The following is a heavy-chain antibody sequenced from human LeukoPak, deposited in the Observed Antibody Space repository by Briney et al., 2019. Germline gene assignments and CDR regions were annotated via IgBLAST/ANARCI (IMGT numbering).Heavy chain of an antibody. V-gene: IGHV3-23*01. J-gene: IGHJ6*02. D-gene: IGHD3-10*01. Sequence: PGGSLRLSCAASGFIFSNYAMTWVRQAPGKGLEWVSILGGLSESVYYPDSVKGRFTVSRDNSKDTLYLEINSLRGEDTATYYCARRWLGDPYGMDVWGQGTTVTVSS. CDR3: ARRWLGDPYGMDV. CDR1: GFIFSNYA. CDR2: LGGLSESV.